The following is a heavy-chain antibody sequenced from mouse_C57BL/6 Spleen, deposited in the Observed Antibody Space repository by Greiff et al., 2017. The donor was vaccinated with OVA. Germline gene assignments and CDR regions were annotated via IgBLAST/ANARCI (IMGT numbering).Heavy chain of an antibody. CDR3: ARESYYGSSYDIYYAMDY. CDR2: INPNNGGT. Sequence: EVQLQESGPELVKPGASVKIPCKASGYTFTDYNMDWVKQSHGKSLEWIGDINPNNGGTIYNQKFKGKATLTVDKSSSTAYMELRSLTSEDTAVYYCARESYYGSSYDIYYAMDYWGQGTSVTVSS. D-gene: IGHD1-1*01. CDR1: GYTFTDYN. J-gene: IGHJ4*01. V-gene: IGHV1-18*01.